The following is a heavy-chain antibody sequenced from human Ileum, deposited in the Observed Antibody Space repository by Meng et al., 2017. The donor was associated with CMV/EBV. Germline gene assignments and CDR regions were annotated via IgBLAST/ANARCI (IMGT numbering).Heavy chain of an antibody. V-gene: IGHV4-4*07. Sequence: QPEHVCRRLLKPSDTLSAACSDCGKSPSNKHWNCFRVPAGKGLVWMGRIHISEDTYYNPSLKCRVTISIDTSRNQFFLKLNSVTAADTAMYYCARWVTGSPGFDCWGQGTLVTVSS. CDR1: GKSPSNKH. CDR2: IHISEDT. D-gene: IGHD2-21*02. J-gene: IGHJ4*02. CDR3: ARWVTGSPGFDC.